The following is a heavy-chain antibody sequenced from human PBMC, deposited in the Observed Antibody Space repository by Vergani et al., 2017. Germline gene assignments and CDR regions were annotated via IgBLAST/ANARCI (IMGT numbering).Heavy chain of an antibody. V-gene: IGHV3-43*01. CDR3: AKDTPYSSSWYDHYYYYMDV. J-gene: IGHJ6*03. CDR1: GFTFDDYT. CDR2: ISWDGGST. Sequence: AASGFTFDDYTMHWVRQAPGKGLEWVSLISWDGGSTYYADSVKGRFTISRDNSKNSLYLQMNSLRAEDTAVYYCAKDTPYSSSWYDHYYYYMDVWGKGTTVIVSS. D-gene: IGHD6-13*01.